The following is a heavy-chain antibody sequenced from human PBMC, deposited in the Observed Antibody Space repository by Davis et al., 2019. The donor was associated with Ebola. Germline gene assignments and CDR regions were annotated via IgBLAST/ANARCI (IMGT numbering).Heavy chain of an antibody. V-gene: IGHV1-46*01. J-gene: IGHJ2*01. Sequence: AASVKVSCKASGYTFTSYYMHWVRQAPGQGLEWMGIINPSGGSTSYAQKFQGRVTMTRDTSTSTVYMELSSLRSEDTAVYYCARDAYTYGTPPWYLDLWGRGTLVTVSS. D-gene: IGHD5-18*01. CDR1: GYTFTSYY. CDR2: INPSGGST. CDR3: ARDAYTYGTPPWYLDL.